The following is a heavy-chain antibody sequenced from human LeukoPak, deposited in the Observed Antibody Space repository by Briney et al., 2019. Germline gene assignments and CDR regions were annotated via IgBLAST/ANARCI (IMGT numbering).Heavy chain of an antibody. Sequence: GGSLRLSCAASGFTFSSYSMNWVRQAPGKGLEWVSSISSSSSYIYYADPVKGRFTISRDNAKNSLYLQMNSLRAEDTAVYYCAREIQDYGDYPGHWGQGTLVTVSS. V-gene: IGHV3-21*01. CDR3: AREIQDYGDYPGH. CDR1: GFTFSSYS. J-gene: IGHJ4*02. CDR2: ISSSSSYI. D-gene: IGHD4-17*01.